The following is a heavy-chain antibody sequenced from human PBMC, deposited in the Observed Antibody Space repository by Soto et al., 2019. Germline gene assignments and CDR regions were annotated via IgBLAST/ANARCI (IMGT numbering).Heavy chain of an antibody. CDR2: IYYSGST. CDR1: GGSISSYY. J-gene: IGHJ3*02. D-gene: IGHD3-9*01. Sequence: SETLSLTCTVSGGSISSYYWSWIRQPPGKGLEWIGYIYYSGSTNYNPSHKSRVTISVDTSKNQFSLKLSSVTAADTAVYYCARADWLIAFDIWGQGTMVTVSS. V-gene: IGHV4-59*01. CDR3: ARADWLIAFDI.